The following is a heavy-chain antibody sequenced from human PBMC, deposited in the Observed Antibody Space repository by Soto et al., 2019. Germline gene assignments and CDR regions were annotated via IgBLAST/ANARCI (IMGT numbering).Heavy chain of an antibody. Sequence: ASVKVSCKASCYTFTSYGISWGRPAPGQGLEWMGWISAYNGNTNYAQKLQGRVTMTTDTSTSTAYMELRSLRSDDTAVYYCARDVGYCSGGSCYDAFDIWGQGTMVTVSS. CDR2: ISAYNGNT. CDR1: CYTFTSYG. D-gene: IGHD2-15*01. CDR3: ARDVGYCSGGSCYDAFDI. V-gene: IGHV1-18*01. J-gene: IGHJ3*02.